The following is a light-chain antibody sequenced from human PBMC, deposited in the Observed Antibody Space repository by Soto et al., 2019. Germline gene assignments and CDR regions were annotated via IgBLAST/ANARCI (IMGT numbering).Light chain of an antibody. J-gene: IGKJ2*01. V-gene: IGKV1-5*03. CDR1: QSLSYW. CDR2: KAS. Sequence: DIQMTQSPSTLSASVGDTVTITCRASQSLSYWLAWYRQKPGQAPKLLIHKASTLESGDPSRFSGSGSGTEFTLTISSLQPDDFATFYCQQYDRFLYTFGQGTKLEIK. CDR3: QQYDRFLYT.